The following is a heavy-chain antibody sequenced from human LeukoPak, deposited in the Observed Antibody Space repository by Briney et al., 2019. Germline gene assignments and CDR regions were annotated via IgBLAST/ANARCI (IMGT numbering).Heavy chain of an antibody. Sequence: PGGSLRLSCAASRFTFSSYSMNWVRQAPGKGLEWVSSISGGSGYIYYADSVKGRFTISRDNAKNSLYLQMNSLRAEDTAVYYCVGGPIAAASEDYWGQGILVTISS. CDR2: ISGGSGYI. CDR3: VGGPIAAASEDY. J-gene: IGHJ4*02. CDR1: RFTFSSYS. D-gene: IGHD6-13*01. V-gene: IGHV3-21*01.